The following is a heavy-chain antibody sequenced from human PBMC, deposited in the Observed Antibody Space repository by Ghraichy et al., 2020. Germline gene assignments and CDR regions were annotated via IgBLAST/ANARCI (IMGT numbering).Heavy chain of an antibody. D-gene: IGHD6-13*01. V-gene: IGHV1-18*04. J-gene: IGHJ6*02. CDR3: ARVRGTTIGAAGTQHYYYYAMDV. CDR2: ISTYSDDT. Sequence: ASVKVSCKASGYTFTTYGISWVRQAPGQGLEWMGWISTYSDDTNYAQRLQGRVTMTTDTSTSTAYLDLRSLTSDDTAIYYCARVRGTTIGAAGTQHYYYYAMDVWGQGTTVTVSS. CDR1: GYTFTTYG.